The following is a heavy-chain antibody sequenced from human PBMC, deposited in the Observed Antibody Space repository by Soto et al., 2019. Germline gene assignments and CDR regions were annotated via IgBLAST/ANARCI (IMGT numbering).Heavy chain of an antibody. CDR1: GFTFSSYW. CDR2: IKQDGSEK. D-gene: IGHD3-9*01. J-gene: IGHJ5*02. CDR3: ARAPDPYYYINWFDP. Sequence: GGSLRLSCAASGFTFSSYWMSWVRQAPGKGLEWVANIKQDGSEKYHVDSVKGRFTISRDNAKNSLYLQMNSLRAEDTAVYYCARAPDPYYYINWFDPWGQGTLVTVSS. V-gene: IGHV3-7*01.